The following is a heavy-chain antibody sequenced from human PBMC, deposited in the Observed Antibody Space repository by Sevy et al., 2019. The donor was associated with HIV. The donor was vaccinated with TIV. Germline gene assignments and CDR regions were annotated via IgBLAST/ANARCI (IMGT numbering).Heavy chain of an antibody. Sequence: ASVKVSCKVSGYTLTKLSIHWVRQAPGKGLEWMGNSDPQHGETIYAQNFQGRVTMTEDTSTDTAFMELSSLTSEDTALYYCAIVGLSYFSGSSVYQGDWFDPWGQRTLVTVSS. D-gene: IGHD2-15*01. CDR3: AIVGLSYFSGSSVYQGDWFDP. V-gene: IGHV1-24*01. CDR2: SDPQHGET. J-gene: IGHJ5*02. CDR1: GYTLTKLS.